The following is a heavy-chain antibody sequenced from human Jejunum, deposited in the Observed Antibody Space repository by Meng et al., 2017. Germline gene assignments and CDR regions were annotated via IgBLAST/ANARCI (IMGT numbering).Heavy chain of an antibody. CDR2: VYHSGST. J-gene: IGHJ2*01. CDR3: ARADYVRYFDL. D-gene: IGHD3-10*02. V-gene: IGHV4-4*02. CDR1: GGSIQSNNW. Sequence: QLQGSGPGLVKPSETLSLTCAVSGGSIQSNNWWTWIRQPPGQGREWIGEVYHSGSTHYNPSLQSRVTISIDNSKNRFSLSLNSVTAADTAIYYCARADYVRYFDLWGRGTLVTVSS.